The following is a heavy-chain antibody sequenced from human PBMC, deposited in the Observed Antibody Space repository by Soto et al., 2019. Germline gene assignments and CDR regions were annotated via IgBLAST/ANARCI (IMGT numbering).Heavy chain of an antibody. J-gene: IGHJ4*02. Sequence: EVQLVESGGGLIQPWGSLRLSCAASGFSVSSKYMTWVRQAPGKGLEWVSVIYGGGTTYYADSVKGRFTISRDNSKNTLYLQMNSLRAEDTAVYYCVQTTGWPGFDFWGQGTLVIVSS. V-gene: IGHV3-53*01. CDR2: IYGGGTT. CDR3: VQTTGWPGFDF. D-gene: IGHD6-19*01. CDR1: GFSVSSKY.